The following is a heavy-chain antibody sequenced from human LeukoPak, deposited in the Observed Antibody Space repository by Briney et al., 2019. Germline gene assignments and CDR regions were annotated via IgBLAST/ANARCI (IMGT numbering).Heavy chain of an antibody. Sequence: PSETLSLTCAVYGGSLSRYYWRWIRQPPGKGLEWIGYIYHSGSTNYNPSLKSRVTISIDTSKTQFSLKLSSVTAADTAVYYCARSRRDGYNLKAWAYAFDIWGQGTMVTVSS. V-gene: IGHV4-59*01. CDR1: GGSLSRYY. D-gene: IGHD5-24*01. CDR2: IYHSGST. CDR3: ARSRRDGYNLKAWAYAFDI. J-gene: IGHJ3*02.